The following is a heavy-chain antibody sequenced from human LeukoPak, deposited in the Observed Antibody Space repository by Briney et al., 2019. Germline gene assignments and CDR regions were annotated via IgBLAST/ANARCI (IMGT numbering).Heavy chain of an antibody. Sequence: ASVKVSCKASGYTFTSYGIGWVRQAPGQGVEWMGWISTYNGKRNYAQKFQRRVTMTTETSTSTAYMELRSLRSDDTAVYYCARYLSGPKAWTAAGAEYFQYWGQGTLVTVSS. CDR1: GYTFTSYG. CDR2: ISTYNGKR. CDR3: ARYLSGPKAWTAAGAEYFQY. V-gene: IGHV1-18*01. D-gene: IGHD6-13*01. J-gene: IGHJ1*01.